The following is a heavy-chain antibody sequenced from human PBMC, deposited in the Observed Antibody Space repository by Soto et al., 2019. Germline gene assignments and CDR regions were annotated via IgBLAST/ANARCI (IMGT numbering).Heavy chain of an antibody. D-gene: IGHD3-16*02. Sequence: PSETLSLTCTVSAGSISSYYWSWIRQPPGKGLEWIGYIYYSGSTNYNPSLKSRVTISVDTSKNQFSLKLSSVTAADTAVYYCAREGYSSADYGMDVWGQGTTVTVSS. J-gene: IGHJ6*02. V-gene: IGHV4-59*01. CDR1: AGSISSYY. CDR2: IYYSGST. CDR3: AREGYSSADYGMDV.